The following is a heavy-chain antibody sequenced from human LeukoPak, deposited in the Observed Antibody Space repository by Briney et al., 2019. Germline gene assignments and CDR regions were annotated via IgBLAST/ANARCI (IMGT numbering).Heavy chain of an antibody. J-gene: IGHJ4*02. Sequence: GGSLRLSCAASGFDFSGFYIHWLRQASGRGLEWVGLIRSKPSSYTTVYAASVKGRFTISRDDSKNTTYLQMNSLKAGDTAVYYCTRQHCSGGSCSYVDYWGQGTLVTVSS. CDR1: GFDFSGFY. V-gene: IGHV3-73*01. D-gene: IGHD2-15*01. CDR2: IRSKPSSYTT. CDR3: TRQHCSGGSCSYVDY.